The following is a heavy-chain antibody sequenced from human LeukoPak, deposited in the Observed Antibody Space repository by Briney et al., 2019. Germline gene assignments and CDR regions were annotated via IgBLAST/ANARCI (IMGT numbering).Heavy chain of an antibody. CDR2: FDPEDGET. CDR1: GYTLTELS. V-gene: IGHV1-24*01. Sequence: ASVTVSCKVSGYTLTELSMHWVRQAPGKGLEWMGGFDPEDGETIYAQKFQGRVTVTEDTSTDTAYMELSSLRSEDTAVYYCATAPNSGSYQLLYYGMDVWGQGTTVTVSS. CDR3: ATAPNSGSYQLLYYGMDV. D-gene: IGHD1-26*01. J-gene: IGHJ6*02.